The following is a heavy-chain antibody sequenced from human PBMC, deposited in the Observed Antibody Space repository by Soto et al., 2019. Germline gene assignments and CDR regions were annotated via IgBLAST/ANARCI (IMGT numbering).Heavy chain of an antibody. D-gene: IGHD6-19*01. CDR2: ISGSGGST. J-gene: IGHJ6*02. V-gene: IGHV3-23*01. CDR1: GFTFSSYA. CDR3: AKGTYSSGCYRDLYYGMDV. Sequence: EVQLLESGGGLVQPGGSLRLSCAASGFTFSSYAMSWVRQAPGKGLEWVSAISGSGGSTYYADSVKGRFTISRDNSKNPLYLQMNSLRAEDTAVYYCAKGTYSSGCYRDLYYGMDVWGQGTTVTVSS.